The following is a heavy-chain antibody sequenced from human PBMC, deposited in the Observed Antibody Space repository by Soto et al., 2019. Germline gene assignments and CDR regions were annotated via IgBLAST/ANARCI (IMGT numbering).Heavy chain of an antibody. CDR2: ISGSGGST. CDR1: GFTFSSYA. V-gene: IGHV3-23*01. J-gene: IGHJ4*02. CDR3: AKRGSGSQFDY. D-gene: IGHD1-26*01. Sequence: EVQLLESGGGLAQPGGSLRLSCAASGFTFSSYAMSWVRQAPGKGLERVSVISGSGGSTYYADSVKGRFTISRDNSKNTLYLQMNSLRAEDTAVYYCAKRGSGSQFDYWGQGTLVTVSS.